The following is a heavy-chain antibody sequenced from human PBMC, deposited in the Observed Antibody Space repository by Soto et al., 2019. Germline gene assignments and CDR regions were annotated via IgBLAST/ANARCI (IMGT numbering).Heavy chain of an antibody. V-gene: IGHV6-1*01. Sequence: PSQTLSLTFAISGDSVSSNSAAWKLIRQSPSRGLEWLGRTYYRSKWFNEYALSVKSRISINADTSKNQFSLQLSSVTLEDTAVYYCVRDGDGSGRTDFQYWGQGTLVTVSS. CDR3: VRDGDGSGRTDFQY. D-gene: IGHD3-3*01. J-gene: IGHJ4*02. CDR1: GDSVSSNSAA. CDR2: TYYRSKWFN.